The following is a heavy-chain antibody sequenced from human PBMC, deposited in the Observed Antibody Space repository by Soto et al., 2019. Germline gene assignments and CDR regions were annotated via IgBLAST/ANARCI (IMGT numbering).Heavy chain of an antibody. V-gene: IGHV1-2*04. D-gene: IGHD6-13*01. CDR3: ARVAAAGYYYFDY. CDR2: VNPNSGGT. J-gene: IGHJ4*02. Sequence: ASVKVSCKASGYTFTGYYMHWVRQAPGQGLEWMGWVNPNSGGTNYAQKFQGWVTMTRDTSISTAYMELSRLRSDDTAVYYCARVAAAGYYYFDYWGQGTLVTVSS. CDR1: GYTFTGYY.